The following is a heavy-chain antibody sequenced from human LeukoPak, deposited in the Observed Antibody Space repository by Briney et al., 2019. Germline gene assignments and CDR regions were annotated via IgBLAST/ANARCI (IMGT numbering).Heavy chain of an antibody. J-gene: IGHJ3*02. D-gene: IGHD3-10*01. CDR3: AKVQGGSGPQPFDI. V-gene: IGHV3-9*01. CDR2: ITSNSGSI. Sequence: GGSQRLSCAASGFTFDDYSMHWVRQAPGKGLEWVSGITSNSGSIAYADSVKGRFSISRDNAKNSLYLQMNSLRAGDTALYYCAKVQGGSGPQPFDIWGQGTMVTVSS. CDR1: GFTFDDYS.